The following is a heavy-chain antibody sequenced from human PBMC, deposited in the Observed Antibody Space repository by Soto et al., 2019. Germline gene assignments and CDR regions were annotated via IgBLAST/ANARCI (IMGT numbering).Heavy chain of an antibody. D-gene: IGHD3-9*01. J-gene: IGHJ4*02. Sequence: GGSLRLSCAASGFTFSSYSMNWVRQAPGKGLEWVSYISSSSSNIYYADSVKGRFTISRDNAKNSLYLQMNSLRDEDTAVYYCARDYDILTGQTSFYYWGQRTLVTVSS. CDR3: ARDYDILTGQTSFYY. V-gene: IGHV3-48*02. CDR1: GFTFSSYS. CDR2: ISSSSSNI.